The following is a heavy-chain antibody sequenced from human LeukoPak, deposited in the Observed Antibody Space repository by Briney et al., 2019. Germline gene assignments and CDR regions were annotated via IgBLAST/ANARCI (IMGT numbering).Heavy chain of an antibody. CDR3: AGAGAIVTSLRYFDL. J-gene: IGHJ2*01. D-gene: IGHD1-26*01. V-gene: IGHV3-11*01. CDR2: ISSSGSTI. CDR1: GFTFSDYY. Sequence: GGSLRLSCAASGFTFSDYYMSWIRQAPGKGLEWVSYISSSGSTIYYADSVKGRFTISRDNAKNSLYLQMNSLRAEDTAVYYCAGAGAIVTSLRYFDLWGRGTLVTVSS.